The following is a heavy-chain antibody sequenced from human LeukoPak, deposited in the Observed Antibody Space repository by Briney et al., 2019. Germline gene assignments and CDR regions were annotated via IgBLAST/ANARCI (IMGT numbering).Heavy chain of an antibody. V-gene: IGHV3-20*04. J-gene: IGHJ4*02. CDR1: GFTFDDYG. D-gene: IGHD3-10*01. CDR2: IDRNGDST. Sequence: GGSLRLSCAASGFTFDDYGMSWVRQAPGKGLEWVSGIDRNGDSTGYADSVEGRFTISRDNSKNTLYLQMNSLRAEDTAVYYCAKAYYYGSGSYYNPPDYWGQGTLVTVSS. CDR3: AKAYYYGSGSYYNPPDY.